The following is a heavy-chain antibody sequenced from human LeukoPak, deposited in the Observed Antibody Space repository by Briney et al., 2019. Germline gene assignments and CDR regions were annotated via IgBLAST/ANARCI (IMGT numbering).Heavy chain of an antibody. CDR1: GFTFSTYA. Sequence: AGGSLRLSCAVSGFTFSTYAMSWVRQPPGKGLEWIGSVSYTGNTYYNPSLKSRVTISIDTSTNQFSLNLGSVTAADTAVYHCARGVGVTGTFDYWGRGTLVTVSS. CDR2: VSYTGNT. CDR3: ARGVGVTGTFDY. D-gene: IGHD6-19*01. J-gene: IGHJ4*02. V-gene: IGHV4-39*01.